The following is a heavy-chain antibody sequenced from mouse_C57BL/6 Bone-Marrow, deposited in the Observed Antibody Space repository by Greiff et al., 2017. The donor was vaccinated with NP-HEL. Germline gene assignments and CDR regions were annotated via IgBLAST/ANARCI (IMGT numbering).Heavy chain of an antibody. V-gene: IGHV3-6*01. CDR1: GYSITSGYY. CDR3: ARGPWFAY. CDR2: ISYDGSN. J-gene: IGHJ3*01. Sequence: LEESGPGLVKPSQSLSLTCSVTGYSITSGYYWNWIRQFPGNKLEWMGYISYDGSNNYNPSLKNRISITRDTSKNQFFLKLNSVTTEDTATYYCARGPWFAYWGQGTLVTVSA.